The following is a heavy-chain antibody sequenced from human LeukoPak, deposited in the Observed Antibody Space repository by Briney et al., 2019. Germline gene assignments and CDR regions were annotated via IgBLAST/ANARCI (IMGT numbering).Heavy chain of an antibody. V-gene: IGHV3-30*04. Sequence: GRSLRLSCAASGFTFSSYAMHWVRQAPGKGLERVAVISYDGSNKYYADSVKGRFTISRDNSKNTLYLQMNSLRAEDTAVYYCASSGYGYAFDIWGQGTMVTVSS. CDR1: GFTFSSYA. J-gene: IGHJ3*02. CDR2: ISYDGSNK. D-gene: IGHD3-22*01. CDR3: ASSGYGYAFDI.